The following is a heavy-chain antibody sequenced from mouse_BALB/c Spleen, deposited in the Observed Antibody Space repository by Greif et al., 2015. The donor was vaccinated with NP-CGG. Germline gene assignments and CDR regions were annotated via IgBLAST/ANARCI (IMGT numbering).Heavy chain of an antibody. V-gene: IGHV5-6-3*01. J-gene: IGHJ1*01. D-gene: IGHD1-1*01. CDR3: ARPSNYYGSSYWYFDV. Sequence: EVMLVESGGGLVQPGGSLKLSCAASGFTFSSYGMSWVRQTPDKRLGLVATINSNGGSTYYPDSVKGRFTISRDNAKNTLYLQMSSLKSEDTAMYYCARPSNYYGSSYWYFDVWGAGTTVTVSS. CDR2: INSNGGST. CDR1: GFTFSSYG.